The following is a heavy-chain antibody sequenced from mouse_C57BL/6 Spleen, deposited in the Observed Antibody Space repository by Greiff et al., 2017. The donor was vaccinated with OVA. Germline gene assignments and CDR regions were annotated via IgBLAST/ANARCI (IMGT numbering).Heavy chain of an antibody. V-gene: IGHV1-69*01. CDR3: ASGTTVVARYFDV. D-gene: IGHD1-1*01. J-gene: IGHJ1*03. Sequence: QVQLQQPGAELVMPGASVKLSCKASGYTFTSYWMHWVKQRPGQGLEWIGEIDPSDSYTNYNQKFKGKSTLTVDKSSSTAYMQLSSLTSEDSAVYYCASGTTVVARYFDVWGTGTTVTVSS. CDR2: IDPSDSYT. CDR1: GYTFTSYW.